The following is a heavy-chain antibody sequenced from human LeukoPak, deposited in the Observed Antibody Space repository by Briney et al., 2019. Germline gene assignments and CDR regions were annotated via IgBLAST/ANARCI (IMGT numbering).Heavy chain of an antibody. Sequence: GRSLRLSCAASGFTFSGYTMHWVRQAPGKGLEWVAVISHDGNTKYYADSVKGRFTISRDNSENTLYLQMNSLRAEDTAVYYCARTGDYYGSGNWFDPWGQGTLVTVSS. CDR3: ARTGDYYGSGNWFDP. V-gene: IGHV3-30-3*01. CDR1: GFTFSGYT. D-gene: IGHD3-10*01. CDR2: ISHDGNTK. J-gene: IGHJ5*02.